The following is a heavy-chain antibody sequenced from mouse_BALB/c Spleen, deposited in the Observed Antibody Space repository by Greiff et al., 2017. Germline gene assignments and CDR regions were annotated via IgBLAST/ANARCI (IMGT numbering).Heavy chain of an antibody. V-gene: IGHV1-14*01. CDR1: GYTFTSYV. CDR3: AREESTMITTNAMDY. Sequence: VQLQQSGPELVKPGASVKMSCKASGYTFTSYVMHWVKQKPGQGLEWIGYINPYNDGTKYNEKFKGKATLTSDKSSSTAYMELSSLTSEDSAVYYCAREESTMITTNAMDYWGQGTSVTVSS. CDR2: INPYNDGT. D-gene: IGHD2-4*01. J-gene: IGHJ4*01.